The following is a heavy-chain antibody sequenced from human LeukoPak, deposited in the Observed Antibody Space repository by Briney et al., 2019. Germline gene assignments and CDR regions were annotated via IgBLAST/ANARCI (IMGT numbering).Heavy chain of an antibody. CDR3: ARRSGEGYFDC. Sequence: PGGSLRLSCSASGFTYTDYSMSWVRQVPGKGLEWVSGLGRTGEYKYYADSVKGRFTISRDNSKDMVFLQMNSLRAEDTAVYYCARRSGEGYFDCWGQGTLVTVSS. CDR2: LGRTGEYK. CDR1: GFTYTDYS. D-gene: IGHD1-26*01. J-gene: IGHJ4*02. V-gene: IGHV3-23*01.